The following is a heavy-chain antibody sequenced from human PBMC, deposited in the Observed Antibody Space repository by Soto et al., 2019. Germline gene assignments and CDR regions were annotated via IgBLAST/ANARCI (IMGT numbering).Heavy chain of an antibody. Sequence: QVQLAESGGGVVQPGRSLRLSCAASGFTISSYAMHWVRQAPGKGLEWVAVISYDGSNKYYADSVKGRFTISRDNSKNTLYLQMNSLRAEDTAVYYCARDGLLGYFDYWGQGTLVTVSS. CDR3: ARDGLLGYFDY. D-gene: IGHD3-16*01. CDR1: GFTISSYA. V-gene: IGHV3-30-3*01. CDR2: ISYDGSNK. J-gene: IGHJ4*02.